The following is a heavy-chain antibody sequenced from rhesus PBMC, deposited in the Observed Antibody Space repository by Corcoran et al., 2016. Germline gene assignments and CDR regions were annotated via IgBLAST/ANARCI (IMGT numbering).Heavy chain of an antibody. Sequence: QVQLQESGPGLVKPSETLSLTCTASGGSISGNYWKWIRQSPGKGLEWFGNIYGSGSTTNYNPSLKSRVTLSVDTSKNQLSLKLSSVTAADTAVYYCARHISSWSLYWGQGVLVTVSS. CDR1: GGSISGNY. J-gene: IGHJ4*01. CDR2: IYGSGSTT. CDR3: ARHISSWSLY. D-gene: IGHD6-13*01. V-gene: IGHV4S11*01.